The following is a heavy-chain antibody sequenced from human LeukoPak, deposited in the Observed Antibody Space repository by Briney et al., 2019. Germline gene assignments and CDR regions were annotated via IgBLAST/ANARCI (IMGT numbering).Heavy chain of an antibody. CDR1: GFTFSTSE. Sequence: GGSLRLSCAASGFTFSTSEMNWVRQAPGKGLEWVSAISGSGGSTYYADSVKGRFTISRDNSKNTLYLQMNSLRAEDTAVYYCASYSSGWYNGGGGLIDPWGQGTLVTVSS. CDR3: ASYSSGWYNGGGGLIDP. V-gene: IGHV3-23*01. CDR2: ISGSGGST. D-gene: IGHD6-19*01. J-gene: IGHJ5*02.